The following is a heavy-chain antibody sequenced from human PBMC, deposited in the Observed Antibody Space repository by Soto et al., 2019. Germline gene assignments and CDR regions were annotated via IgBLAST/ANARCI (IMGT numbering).Heavy chain of an antibody. V-gene: IGHV1-58*02. CDR1: GFTFSSSA. Sequence: SVKVSCKASGFTFSSSAIQWVRQARGQPLEWLGWIVVASGKTDYTHNLQTRVTITRDKSTNTAYLELSGLRSDDTAVYYCAATVDSGSYDFGGHPGWCQGPLVTLSS. CDR3: AATVDSGSYDFGGHPG. J-gene: IGHJ4*02. D-gene: IGHD2-21*01. CDR2: IVVASGKT.